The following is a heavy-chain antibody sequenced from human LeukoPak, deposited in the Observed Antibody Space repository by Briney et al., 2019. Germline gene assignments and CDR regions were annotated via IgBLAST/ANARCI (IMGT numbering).Heavy chain of an antibody. D-gene: IGHD2-15*01. CDR1: GFIISDNY. Sequence: QPGESLRLSCAASGFIISDNYMSWFRQSPGKGLEWVALLYADGFTKYTDSVKGRFTISRDNSKNTLYLQMNSLRAADTAVYYCAKMDGGYYYYGMDVWGKGTTVTVSS. CDR3: AKMDGGYYYYGMDV. CDR2: LYADGFT. V-gene: IGHV3-53*01. J-gene: IGHJ6*04.